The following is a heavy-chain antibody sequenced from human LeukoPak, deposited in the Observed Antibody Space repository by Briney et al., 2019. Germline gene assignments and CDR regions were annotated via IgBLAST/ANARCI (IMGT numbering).Heavy chain of an antibody. CDR3: ARGPGIAAAGTT. D-gene: IGHD6-13*01. V-gene: IGHV3-21*01. J-gene: IGHJ5*02. CDR1: GFTFSSYS. Sequence: PGGSLRLSCAASGFTFSSYSMNWVRQAPGKGLEWVSSISSSSSYIYYADSVKGRFTISRDNAKNSLYLQMNSLRAEDTAVYYCARGPGIAAAGTTWGQGTLVTVSS. CDR2: ISSSSSYI.